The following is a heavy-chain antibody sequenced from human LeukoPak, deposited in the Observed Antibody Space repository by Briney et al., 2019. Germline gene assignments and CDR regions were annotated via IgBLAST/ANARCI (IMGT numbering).Heavy chain of an antibody. CDR1: GFTFSSYG. V-gene: IGHV3-30*18. CDR2: ISYDGSNK. Sequence: GRSLRLFCAASGFTFSSYGMHWVRQAPGKGLEWVAVISYDGSNKYYADSVKGRFTISRDNSKNTLYLQMNSLRAEDTAVYYCAKGLDYYGSGSYYYYYGMDVWGQGTTVTVSS. D-gene: IGHD3-10*01. CDR3: AKGLDYYGSGSYYYYYGMDV. J-gene: IGHJ6*02.